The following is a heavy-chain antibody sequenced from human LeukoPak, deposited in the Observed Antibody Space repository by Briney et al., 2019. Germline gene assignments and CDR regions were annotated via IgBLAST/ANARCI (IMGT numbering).Heavy chain of an antibody. CDR2: ISYSGIT. D-gene: IGHD6-13*01. J-gene: IGHJ5*02. CDR1: GASVSDYS. Sequence: SETLSLTCTVSGASVSDYSWTWIRQPPGKGLEWIGNISYSGITNYNPSLKSRVTISVDTSKNQFSLRLSSVTAADTAVYYCARAFGSSSWYGGRWFDPWGQGTLVTVSS. CDR3: ARAFGSSSWYGGRWFDP. V-gene: IGHV4-59*08.